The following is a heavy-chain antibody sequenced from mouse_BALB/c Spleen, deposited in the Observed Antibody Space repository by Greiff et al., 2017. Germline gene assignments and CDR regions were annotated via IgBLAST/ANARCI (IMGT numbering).Heavy chain of an antibody. D-gene: IGHD2-1*01. J-gene: IGHJ2*01. Sequence: QVQLQQSGAELVKPGASVKLSCKASGYTFTSYYMYWVKQRPGQGLEWIGEINPSNGGTNFNEKFKSKATLTVDKSSSTAYMQLSSLTSEDSAVYYCTREGGNYVGDYWGQGTTLTVSS. CDR2: INPSNGGT. V-gene: IGHV1S81*02. CDR3: TREGGNYVGDY. CDR1: GYTFTSYY.